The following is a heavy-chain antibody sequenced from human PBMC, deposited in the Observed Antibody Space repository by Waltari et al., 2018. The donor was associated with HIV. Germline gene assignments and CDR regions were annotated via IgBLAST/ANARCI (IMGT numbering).Heavy chain of an antibody. CDR2: ISSSSTYI. CDR3: ARGTYYYDSSGYYDNLPFDY. Sequence: EVQLVESGGGLVKPGGSLRVSCAASGFTFSTYSMHWVRQAPRKGLEWVSSISSSSTYIYYADSVKGRFTISRDNAKNSLYLQMNSLRAEDTAVYFCARGTYYYDSSGYYDNLPFDYWGQGTLVTVSS. V-gene: IGHV3-21*01. D-gene: IGHD3-22*01. J-gene: IGHJ4*02. CDR1: GFTFSTYS.